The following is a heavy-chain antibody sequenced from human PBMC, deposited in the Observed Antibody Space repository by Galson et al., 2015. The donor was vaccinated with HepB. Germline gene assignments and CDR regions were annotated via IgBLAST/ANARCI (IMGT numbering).Heavy chain of an antibody. CDR2: IIPIFGTA. D-gene: IGHD3-22*01. V-gene: IGHV1-69*13. CDR1: GGTFSSYA. Sequence: SVKVSCKASGGTFSSYAISWVRQAPGQGLEWMGGIIPIFGTANYAQKFQGRATITADESTSTAYMELSSLRSEDTAVYYCARATDSSGYYHMGPVDYWAREPWSPSPQ. J-gene: IGHJ4*02. CDR3: ARATDSSGYYHMGPVDY.